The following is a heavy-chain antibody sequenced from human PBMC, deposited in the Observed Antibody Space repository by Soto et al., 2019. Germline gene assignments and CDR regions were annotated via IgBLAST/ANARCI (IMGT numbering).Heavy chain of an antibody. Sequence: QVQLVQSGTEAKTPGSSVKVYCKAAGGTFNSFAIHWVRQAPGQGLEWMGGIIPIFGSPIFAQKCQGRVTITADASTGTVFLDLSSLRYEATAVYYCARPSGAAPIPIGYYHYAMEVWGQGTAVTVSS. CDR3: ARPSGAAPIPIGYYHYAMEV. CDR2: IIPIFGSP. D-gene: IGHD1-26*01. V-gene: IGHV1-69*01. CDR1: GGTFNSFA. J-gene: IGHJ6*02.